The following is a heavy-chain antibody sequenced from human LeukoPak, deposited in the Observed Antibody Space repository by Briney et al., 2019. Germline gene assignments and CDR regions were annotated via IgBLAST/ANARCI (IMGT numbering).Heavy chain of an antibody. Sequence: SQTLSLTCTVSGGSISSGSYYWSWIRQPAGKGLEWIGRIYTSGSTNYNPSLKSRVTISVDTSKNQFSLKLSSVTAADTAVYYCARELDWGAVNDAFDISGQGTMVTVSS. V-gene: IGHV4-61*02. D-gene: IGHD3/OR15-3a*01. CDR2: IYTSGST. J-gene: IGHJ3*02. CDR3: ARELDWGAVNDAFDI. CDR1: GGSISSGSYY.